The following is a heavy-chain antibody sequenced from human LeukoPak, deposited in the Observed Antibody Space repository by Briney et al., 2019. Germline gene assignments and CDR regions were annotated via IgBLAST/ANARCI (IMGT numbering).Heavy chain of an antibody. D-gene: IGHD6-19*01. J-gene: IGHJ4*02. CDR2: IRYDGSNK. CDR3: AKMYKGIAVAGTGDY. Sequence: GGSLRLSCAASGFTFSSYGMHWVRQAPGKGLEWVAFIRYDGSNKYYADSVKGRFTISRDNSKNTLYLQMNSLRAEDTAVYYCAKMYKGIAVAGTGDYWGQGTLVTVSS. V-gene: IGHV3-30*02. CDR1: GFTFSSYG.